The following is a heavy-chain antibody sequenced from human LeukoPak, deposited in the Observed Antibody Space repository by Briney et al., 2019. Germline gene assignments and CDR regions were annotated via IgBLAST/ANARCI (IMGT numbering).Heavy chain of an antibody. Sequence: PGGSLRLSCAASGFTFSSYGTHWVRQAPGKGLEWVAVISYDGSNKYYADSVKGRFTISRDNSKNTLYLQMNSLRAEDTAVYYCAKGGTPTVTPPFDYWGQGTLVTVSS. J-gene: IGHJ4*02. CDR3: AKGGTPTVTPPFDY. V-gene: IGHV3-30*18. D-gene: IGHD4-17*01. CDR2: ISYDGSNK. CDR1: GFTFSSYG.